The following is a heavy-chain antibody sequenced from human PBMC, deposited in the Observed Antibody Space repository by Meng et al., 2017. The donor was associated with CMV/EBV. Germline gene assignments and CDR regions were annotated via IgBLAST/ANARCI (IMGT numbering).Heavy chain of an antibody. Sequence: GSLRLSCTVSGGSVSSGSYYWSWIRQPPGKGLEWIGYIYYSGSTNYNPSPKSRVTISVDTSKNQFSLKLSSVTAADTAVYYCARDRWLLNNWFDPWGQGTLVTVSS. CDR3: ARDRWLLNNWFDP. V-gene: IGHV4-61*01. D-gene: IGHD2-15*01. CDR1: GGSVSSGSYY. CDR2: IYYSGST. J-gene: IGHJ5*02.